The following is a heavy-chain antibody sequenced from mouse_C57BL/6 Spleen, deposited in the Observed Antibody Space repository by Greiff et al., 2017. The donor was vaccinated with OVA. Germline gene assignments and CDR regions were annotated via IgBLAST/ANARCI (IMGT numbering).Heavy chain of an antibody. V-gene: IGHV1-50*01. Sequence: QVQLQQPGAELVKPGASVKLSCKASGYTFTSYWMQWVKQRPGQGLEWIGEIDPSDSYTNYNQKFKGKATLTVDTSSSTAYMQLSSLTSEDSAVYYCARNGNYGWFAYWGQGTLVTVSA. CDR2: IDPSDSYT. D-gene: IGHD2-1*01. J-gene: IGHJ3*01. CDR1: GYTFTSYW. CDR3: ARNGNYGWFAY.